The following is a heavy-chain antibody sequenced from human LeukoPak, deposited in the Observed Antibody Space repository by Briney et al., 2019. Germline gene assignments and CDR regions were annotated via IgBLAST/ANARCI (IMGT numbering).Heavy chain of an antibody. CDR1: GGSFSGYY. CDR2: IDHSGST. J-gene: IGHJ6*03. CDR3: ARVGHLLLYDFWSGYSPRDLYYMGV. V-gene: IGHV4-34*01. D-gene: IGHD3-3*01. Sequence: SETLSLTCAVYGGSFSGYYWGWIRQPPGKGLEWIGEIDHSGSTNYNPSLKSRITISVDTSKNQFSLKLSSVTAADTAVYDTARVGHLLLYDFWSGYSPRDLYYMGVWGLGTTVTVSS.